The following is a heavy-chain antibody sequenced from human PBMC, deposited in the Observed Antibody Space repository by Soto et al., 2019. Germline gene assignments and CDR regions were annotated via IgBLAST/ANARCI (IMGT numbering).Heavy chain of an antibody. CDR1: GFTFSSHA. D-gene: IGHD6-13*01. V-gene: IGHV3-53*01. CDR3: ARDGGNSSSWYWVYYGMDV. CDR2: IYSGGST. J-gene: IGHJ6*02. Sequence: GGSLRLSCAASGFTFSSHAMSWVRQAPGKGLEWVSVIYSGGSTYYADSVKGRFTISRDNSKNTLYLQMNSLRAEDTAVYYCARDGGNSSSWYWVYYGMDVWGQGTTVTVSS.